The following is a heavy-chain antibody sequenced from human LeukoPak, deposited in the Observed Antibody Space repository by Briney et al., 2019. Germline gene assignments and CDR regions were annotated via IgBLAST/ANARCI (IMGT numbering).Heavy chain of an antibody. Sequence: GGSLRLSCEASGFTFSTYGMTWVRQAPGKGREWVSGITGSSTWTYYADSVKGRFTISRDNSNNTLHLQMNSLRAEDTAIYYCARELVSLGTGYFDLWGRGTLVTVSS. J-gene: IGHJ2*01. CDR2: ITGSSTWT. CDR3: ARELVSLGTGYFDL. D-gene: IGHD7-27*01. CDR1: GFTFSTYG. V-gene: IGHV3-23*01.